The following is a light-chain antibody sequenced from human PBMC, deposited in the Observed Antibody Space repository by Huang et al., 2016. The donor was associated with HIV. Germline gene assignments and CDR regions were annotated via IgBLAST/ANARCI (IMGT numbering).Light chain of an antibody. V-gene: IGKV3-11*01. J-gene: IGKJ4*01. CDR1: QSVSAY. CDR2: DVS. Sequence: DIVLTQSLGTLSLSPGERATLSCRASQSVSAYLAWYQQKPGQAPRLRIYDVSKSATGIPARFRGSGSGTDFTLTISSVEPEDVAVYYCQQRSNWPALTFGGGTKVEIK. CDR3: QQRSNWPALT.